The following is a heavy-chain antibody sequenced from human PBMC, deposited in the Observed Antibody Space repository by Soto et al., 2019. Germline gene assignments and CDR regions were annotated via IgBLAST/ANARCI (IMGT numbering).Heavy chain of an antibody. J-gene: IGHJ6*02. CDR3: AKDHGMDV. Sequence: GGSLRLSCAASGFTFSTYAMTWVRQAPGKGLKWVSAISGSDDSTYYADSVKGRFTISXXXSXXTXXLXMNXXRAXDTAVYYCAKDHGMDVWGQGATVTVSS. CDR1: GFTFSTYA. CDR2: ISGSDDST. V-gene: IGHV3-23*01.